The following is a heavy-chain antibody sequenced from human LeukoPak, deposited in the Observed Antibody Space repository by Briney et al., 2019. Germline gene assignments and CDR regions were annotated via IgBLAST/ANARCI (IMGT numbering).Heavy chain of an antibody. Sequence: AETLSLTCSVSGVSITTIDYFWTLLRQPPGKGLEWFGSFSESGNTYSNPSLKTRVTLLRDTSKNQFSLMLNSVTAADTAVYFCASTYYYNSATPNWFDTWGQGVVVTVSS. CDR1: GVSITTIDYF. V-gene: IGHV4-39*01. D-gene: IGHD3-10*01. CDR2: FSESGNT. CDR3: ASTYYYNSATPNWFDT. J-gene: IGHJ5*02.